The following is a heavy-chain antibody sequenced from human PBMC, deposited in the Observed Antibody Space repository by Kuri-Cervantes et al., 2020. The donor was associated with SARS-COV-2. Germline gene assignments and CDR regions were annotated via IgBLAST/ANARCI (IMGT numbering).Heavy chain of an antibody. CDR3: SRDSPYLLLVPVSSDTFDI. CDR2: ISYSISTI. J-gene: IGHJ3*02. CDR1: GFTFSSYS. D-gene: IGHD2-2*01. V-gene: IGHV3-48*01. Sequence: GESLKISCAASGFTFSSYSMNWVRRASGKGLEWVPYISYSISTIYYADSVKGRFTIARDNSKNTLYLQMNSLRAEDTAVYFCSRDSPYLLLVPVSSDTFDIWGQGTMVTVSS.